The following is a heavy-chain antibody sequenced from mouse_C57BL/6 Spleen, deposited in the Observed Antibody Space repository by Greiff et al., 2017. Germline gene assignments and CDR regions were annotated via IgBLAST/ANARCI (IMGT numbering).Heavy chain of an antibody. CDR1: GYTFTDYY. J-gene: IGHJ4*01. D-gene: IGHD1-1*01. V-gene: IGHV1-26*01. CDR2: INPNNGGT. CDR3: ASNNYYGSSLWAMDY. Sequence: VQLQQSGPELVKPGASVKISCKASGYTFTDYYMNWVKQSHGKSLEWIGDINPNNGGTSYNQKFKGKATLTVDKSSSTAYMELRSLTSEDSAVYYCASNNYYGSSLWAMDYWGQGTSVTVSS.